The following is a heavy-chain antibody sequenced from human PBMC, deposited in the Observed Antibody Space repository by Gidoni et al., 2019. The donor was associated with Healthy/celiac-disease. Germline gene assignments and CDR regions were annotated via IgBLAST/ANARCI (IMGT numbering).Heavy chain of an antibody. D-gene: IGHD3-22*01. V-gene: IGHV1-2*02. CDR3: ARINYDSSGPPERCFDY. J-gene: IGHJ4*02. Sequence: QVQLVQSGAEVKKPGASVQVSCKASGYTFTGYYMHWVRQAPGQGLEWMGWINPNSGGTNYAQKFQGRVTMTRDTSISTAYMELSRLRSDDTAVYYCARINYDSSGPPERCFDYWGQGTLVTVSS. CDR2: INPNSGGT. CDR1: GYTFTGYY.